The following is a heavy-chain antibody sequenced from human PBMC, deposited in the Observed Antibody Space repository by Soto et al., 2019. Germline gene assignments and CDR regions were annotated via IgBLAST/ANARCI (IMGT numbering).Heavy chain of an antibody. Sequence: SETLSLTCTVSGASISSYYWSWIRQPPGKGLEWIGYIYYSGSTDYNPSLKSRVTISVDTSKNQFSLKLSSVTAADTAVYYCARHGYCSSTSCLDYWGQGTLVTVSS. J-gene: IGHJ4*02. V-gene: IGHV4-59*08. CDR1: GASISSYY. D-gene: IGHD2-2*03. CDR3: ARHGYCSSTSCLDY. CDR2: IYYSGST.